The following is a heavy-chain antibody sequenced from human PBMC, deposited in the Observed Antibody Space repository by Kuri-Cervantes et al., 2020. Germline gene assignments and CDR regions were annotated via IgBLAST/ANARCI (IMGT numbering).Heavy chain of an antibody. Sequence: GESLKISCAASGFTFSSYAMSWVRQAPGKGLEWVANIKQDGSEKYYADSVKGRFTIFRDNAKNSLYLRMNSLRAADTAVYFCARDRATGYRAGYYGMDVWGQGTTVTVSS. D-gene: IGHD3-9*01. V-gene: IGHV3-7*01. J-gene: IGHJ6*02. CDR1: GFTFSSYA. CDR3: ARDRATGYRAGYYGMDV. CDR2: IKQDGSEK.